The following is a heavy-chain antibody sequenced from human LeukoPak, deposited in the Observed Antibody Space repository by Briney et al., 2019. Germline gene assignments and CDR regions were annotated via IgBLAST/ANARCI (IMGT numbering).Heavy chain of an antibody. J-gene: IGHJ4*02. Sequence: SETLSLTCAVYGGSFSGYYWSWIRQPPGKGLEWIGEINHSGSTNYNPSLKSRVTISVDTSKNQFSLKLSSVTAADTAVYYCARVGSSSSPYHFDYWGQGTLVTVSS. CDR3: ARVGSSSSPYHFDY. D-gene: IGHD6-6*01. CDR1: GGSFSGYY. CDR2: INHSGST. V-gene: IGHV4-34*01.